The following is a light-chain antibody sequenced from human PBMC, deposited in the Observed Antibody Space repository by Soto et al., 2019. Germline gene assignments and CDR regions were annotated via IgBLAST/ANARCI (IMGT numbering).Light chain of an antibody. V-gene: IGLV1-47*01. J-gene: IGLJ3*02. CDR1: SSNIGSNY. CDR3: AAWDDSLSGWV. Sequence: QLVLTQPPSASGTPGQRVTISCSGSSSNIGSNYVYWYQQLPGTAPKLLIYRNNQRPSGVPDRFPGSKSGTSASLAISGLRSEDEADYYCAAWDDSLSGWVFGGGTKLTVL. CDR2: RNN.